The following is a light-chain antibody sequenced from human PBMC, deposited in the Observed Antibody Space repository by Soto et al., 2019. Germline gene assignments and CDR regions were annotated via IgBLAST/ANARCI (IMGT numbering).Light chain of an antibody. Sequence: EIVLTHSPATLSLSPGERATLSFRASQSVSSYLAWYQQKPGQAPRLLIYDAFTRATGIPARFSGSGSGTDFTLTISSLEPEDVAVYYCQQRSNWPITFGQGTRLEIK. CDR3: QQRSNWPIT. CDR2: DAF. CDR1: QSVSSY. V-gene: IGKV3-11*01. J-gene: IGKJ5*01.